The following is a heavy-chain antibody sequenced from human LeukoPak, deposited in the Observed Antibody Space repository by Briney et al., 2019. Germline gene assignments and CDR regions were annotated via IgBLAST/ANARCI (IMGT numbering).Heavy chain of an antibody. D-gene: IGHD5-24*01. CDR1: GFTFTSYS. J-gene: IGHJ4*02. Sequence: GGSLRLSCAASGFTFTSYSMNWVRQAPGKGLEWVSTISGGGGSTYYADSVKGRFTISRDNSKNTLYLQVNSLRAEDTAVYYCARQEGRWLREAFDYWGQGTLVTVSS. CDR3: ARQEGRWLREAFDY. V-gene: IGHV3-23*01. CDR2: ISGGGGST.